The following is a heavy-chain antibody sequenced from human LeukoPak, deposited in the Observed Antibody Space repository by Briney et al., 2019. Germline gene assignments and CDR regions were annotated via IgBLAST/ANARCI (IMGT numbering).Heavy chain of an antibody. V-gene: IGHV3-7*01. CDR1: GSTFSIYW. CDR2: IKQDGSEK. Sequence: PGGSLRLSCAASGSTFSIYWMSWVRQAPGKGLEWVANIKQDGSEKYYVDSVKGRFTISRDNAKNSLYLQMNSLRAEDTAVYYCARVGIAYYYDSSGYYTDFWGQGTLVTVSS. CDR3: ARVGIAYYYDSSGYYTDF. D-gene: IGHD3-22*01. J-gene: IGHJ4*02.